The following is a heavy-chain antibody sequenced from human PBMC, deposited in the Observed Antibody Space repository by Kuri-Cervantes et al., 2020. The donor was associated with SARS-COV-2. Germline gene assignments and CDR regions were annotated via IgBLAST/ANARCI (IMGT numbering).Heavy chain of an antibody. CDR2: INGGSDIT. D-gene: IGHD3-10*01. V-gene: IGHV1-3*01. Sequence: ASVKVSCKASGYIFTNYAMHWVRQAPGQGLEWMGGINGGSDITKYSQKFQARVTFTRDTSASTAYMELSSLKSEDTAVYYCARYHASGNYFGAFDIWGQGTMVTVSS. CDR3: ARYHASGNYFGAFDI. CDR1: GYIFTNYA. J-gene: IGHJ3*02.